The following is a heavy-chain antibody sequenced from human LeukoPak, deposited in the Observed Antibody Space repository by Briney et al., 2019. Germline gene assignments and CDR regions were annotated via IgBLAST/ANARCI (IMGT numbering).Heavy chain of an antibody. CDR3: ARGFRRVDY. CDR2: IYTTVTV. CDR1: GGSVTSYY. J-gene: IGHJ4*02. D-gene: IGHD3-3*01. Sequence: PSETLSFTCTVSGGSVTSYYWHWIRQPAGKGLEWIGRIYTTVTVNYNPSLKSRVTMSVDTSKNQFSLKLTPVTAADTAVYYCARGFRRVDYWGQGTLVTVSS. V-gene: IGHV4-4*07.